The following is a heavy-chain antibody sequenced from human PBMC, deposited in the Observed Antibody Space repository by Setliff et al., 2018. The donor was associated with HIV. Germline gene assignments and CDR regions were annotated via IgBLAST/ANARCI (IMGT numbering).Heavy chain of an antibody. J-gene: IGHJ5*02. CDR2: IFASETT. CDR1: GGSLSNYC. Sequence: SETLSLTCSVSGGSLSNYCWNWIRQSPGQGLEWIGYIFASETTNYNPYYNPSLQSRVTRSIDTSKNQFSLKLRSVTAADTAIYYCARRVDNSGTFPDKNWFDPWGQGRLVTVSS. V-gene: IGHV4-4*09. D-gene: IGHD3-10*01. CDR3: ARRVDNSGTFPDKNWFDP.